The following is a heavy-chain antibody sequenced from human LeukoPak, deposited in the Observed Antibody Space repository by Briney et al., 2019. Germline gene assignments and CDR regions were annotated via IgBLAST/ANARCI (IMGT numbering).Heavy chain of an antibody. V-gene: IGHV4-4*02. J-gene: IGHJ5*02. D-gene: IGHD5-18*01. Sequence: PSETLSPTCAVSGGSISSSNWWSWVRQPPGKGLEWIGEIYHSGSTNYNPSLKSRVTISVDTSKNQFSLKLSSVTAADTAVYYCARHMRGSYGPGYSYGYRGNWFDPWGQGTLVTVSS. CDR2: IYHSGST. CDR1: GGSISSSNW. CDR3: ARHMRGSYGPGYSYGYRGNWFDP.